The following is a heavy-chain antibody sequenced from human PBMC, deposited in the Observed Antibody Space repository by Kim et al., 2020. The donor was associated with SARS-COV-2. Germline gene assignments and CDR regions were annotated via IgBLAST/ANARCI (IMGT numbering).Heavy chain of an antibody. V-gene: IGHV5-51*01. CDR2: IYPDDSDT. Sequence: GESLKISCMGSGYTFKSYWIGWVRQMPGKGLEWMGIIYPDDSDTRYSPYFQGQVTISVDKSISTAYLQWSSLKASDSAMYYCARRPAVRGGPDYWGQGTLVTVSS. CDR1: GYTFKSYW. D-gene: IGHD3-10*01. J-gene: IGHJ4*02. CDR3: ARRPAVRGGPDY.